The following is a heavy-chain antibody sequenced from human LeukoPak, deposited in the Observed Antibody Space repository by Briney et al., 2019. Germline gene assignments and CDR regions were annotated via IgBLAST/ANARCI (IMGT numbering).Heavy chain of an antibody. V-gene: IGHV3-48*03. CDR2: ISSSGSTI. CDR3: ARGFYGSGSYYKGY. D-gene: IGHD3-10*01. J-gene: IGHJ4*02. Sequence: GGSLRLSCAASGFTFSSYEMNWVRQDPGKGLEGVAYISSSGSTIYYADSVKGRFTISRDNAKNSLYLQMNGLRAEDTAVYYCARGFYGSGSYYKGYWGQGTLVTVSS. CDR1: GFTFSSYE.